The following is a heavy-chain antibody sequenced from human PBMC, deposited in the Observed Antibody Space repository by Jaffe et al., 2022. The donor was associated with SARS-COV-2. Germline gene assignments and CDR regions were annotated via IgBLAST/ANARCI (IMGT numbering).Heavy chain of an antibody. Sequence: QVQLQQWGAGLLKPSETLSLTCAVYGGSFSEYYWSWIRQPPGKGLEWIGEINHSGSTNYNPSLKSRVTTSVDTSKNQFSLKLSSVTAADTAVYYCAGRPGVAKKKKEYYYYYMDVWGKGTTVTVSS. CDR3: AGRPGVAKKKKEYYYYYMDV. D-gene: IGHD2-15*01. V-gene: IGHV4-34*01. J-gene: IGHJ6*03. CDR1: GGSFSEYY. CDR2: INHSGST.